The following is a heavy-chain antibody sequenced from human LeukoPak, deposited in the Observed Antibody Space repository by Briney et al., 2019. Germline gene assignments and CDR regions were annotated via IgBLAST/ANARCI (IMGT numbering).Heavy chain of an antibody. V-gene: IGHV3-9*01. CDR1: GFTFDDYA. J-gene: IGHJ4*02. D-gene: IGHD1-26*01. CDR3: AKDGIGGSYWLDY. CDR2: ISWNSGSI. Sequence: SGGSLRLSCAASGFTFDDYAMHWVRQAPGKGLEWVTGISWNSGSIGYADSVKGRFTISRDNAKNSLYLQMNSLRAEDTALYYCAKDGIGGSYWLDYWGRGTLVTVSS.